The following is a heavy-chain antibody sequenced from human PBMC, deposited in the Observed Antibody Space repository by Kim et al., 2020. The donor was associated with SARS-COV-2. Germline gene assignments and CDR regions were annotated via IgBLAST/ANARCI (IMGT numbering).Heavy chain of an antibody. V-gene: IGHV5-51*01. D-gene: IGHD3-10*01. Sequence: YSPSIQGQATISADKSISTAYLQWSSLKASDTAMYYCARPSVLGGGAFDIWGQGTMVTVSS. J-gene: IGHJ3*02. CDR3: ARPSVLGGGAFDI.